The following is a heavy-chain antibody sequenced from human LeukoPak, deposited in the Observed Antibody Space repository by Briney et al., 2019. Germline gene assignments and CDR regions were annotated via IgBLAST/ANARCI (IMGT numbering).Heavy chain of an antibody. D-gene: IGHD4-23*01. Sequence: RESLRLSCAASGFTFSSYAMSWVRQAPGKGLEWVSAISGSGGSTYYADSVKGRFTISRDNSKNTLYLQMNSLRAEDTAVYYCAKESGNDWSYDYWGQGTLVTVSS. CDR3: AKESGNDWSYDY. J-gene: IGHJ4*02. CDR2: ISGSGGST. CDR1: GFTFSSYA. V-gene: IGHV3-23*01.